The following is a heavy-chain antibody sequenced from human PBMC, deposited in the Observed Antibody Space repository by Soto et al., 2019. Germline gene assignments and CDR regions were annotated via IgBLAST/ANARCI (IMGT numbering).Heavy chain of an antibody. CDR3: ARSGRITGTTLPYYYYYYGMDV. Sequence: PSETLSLTYAVYGGSFSGYYWSWIRQPPGKGLEWIGEINHSGSTNYNPSLKSRVTISVDTSKNQFSLKLSSVTAADTAVYYCARSGRITGTTLPYYYYYYGMDVWGQGTTVTVSS. J-gene: IGHJ6*02. V-gene: IGHV4-34*01. CDR2: INHSGST. D-gene: IGHD1-7*01. CDR1: GGSFSGYY.